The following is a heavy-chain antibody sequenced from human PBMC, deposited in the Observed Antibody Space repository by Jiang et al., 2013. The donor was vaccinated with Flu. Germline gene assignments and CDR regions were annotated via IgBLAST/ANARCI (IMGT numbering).Heavy chain of an antibody. CDR2: IDPSDSYT. CDR3: ARQEDSGYYYAFDI. V-gene: IGHV5-10-1*01. D-gene: IGHD5-12*01. CDR1: GYSFPSYW. J-gene: IGHJ3*02. Sequence: GAEVKKPGESLKISCKGSGYSFPSYWISWVRQMPGKGLDWMGRIDPSDSYTNYSPSFQGHVTISADKSINTAYLQWSSLKASDTAMYYCARQEDSGYYYAFDIWGQGTMVTVSS.